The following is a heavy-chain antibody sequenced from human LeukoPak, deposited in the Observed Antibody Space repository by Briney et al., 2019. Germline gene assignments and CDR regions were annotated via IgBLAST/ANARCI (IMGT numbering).Heavy chain of an antibody. D-gene: IGHD3-22*01. CDR1: GFTFDDYA. CDR2: ISWNSGSI. CDR3: AKDPHGSGYYGSFDI. Sequence: GGSLRLSCAASGFTFDDYAMHWVRQAPGKGLEWVSGISWNSGSIGYADSVKGRFAISRDNAKNSLYLQMNSLRAEDTALYYCAKDPHGSGYYGSFDIWGQGTMVTVSS. V-gene: IGHV3-9*01. J-gene: IGHJ3*02.